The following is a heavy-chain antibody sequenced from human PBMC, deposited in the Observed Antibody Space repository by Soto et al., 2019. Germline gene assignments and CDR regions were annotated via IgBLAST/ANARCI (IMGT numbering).Heavy chain of an antibody. D-gene: IGHD3-22*01. J-gene: IGHJ5*02. CDR1: GFTFSDYY. CDR2: ISNSSGYT. Sequence: PGGSLRLSCAASGFTFSDYYMSWIRQAPGKGLEWVSYISNSSGYTNDAASVKGRFTISRDNAKNSLFLQMNSRRVDDTAIYYCASRKVVVGKGFDLWGQGTLVTVSS. CDR3: ASRKVVVGKGFDL. V-gene: IGHV3-11*06.